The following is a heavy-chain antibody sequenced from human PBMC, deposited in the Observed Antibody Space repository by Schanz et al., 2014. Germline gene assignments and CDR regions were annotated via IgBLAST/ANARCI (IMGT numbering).Heavy chain of an antibody. CDR2: MSYDGSIK. D-gene: IGHD2-2*01. CDR3: AKDSTHIDIVLVPTAIDY. V-gene: IGHV3-30*18. CDR1: GFTFSSYG. Sequence: VQLLESGGGLVQPGRSLRLSCAASGFTFSSYGMHWVRQAPGKGLEWLAAMSYDGSIKYYGDSVKGRFTISRDNSKNTLYLHMNTLRSEDSAVYYCAKDSTHIDIVLVPTAIDYWGQGTLVTVSS. J-gene: IGHJ4*02.